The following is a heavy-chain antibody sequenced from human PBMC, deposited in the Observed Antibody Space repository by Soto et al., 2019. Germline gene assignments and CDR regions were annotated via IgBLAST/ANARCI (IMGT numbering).Heavy chain of an antibody. CDR3: ARGPSADKVHD. CDR1: GGSITSDYSC. CDR2: IFDSGTT. V-gene: IGHV4-30-4*01. Sequence: TLSLTCTVSGGSITSDYSCWSWIRQPPGEGLEWIGHIFDSGTTYTNPSLRSQVAISLDTSKNHFSLTLSSVTAADTAVYYCARGPSADKVHDWGQGALVTVAS. J-gene: IGHJ4*02.